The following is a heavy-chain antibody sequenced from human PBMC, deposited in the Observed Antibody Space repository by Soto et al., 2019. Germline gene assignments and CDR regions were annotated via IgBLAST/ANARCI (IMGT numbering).Heavy chain of an antibody. CDR2: IYSGGST. CDR3: ARGLIGYGDPEGAFDI. J-gene: IGHJ3*02. CDR1: GFTVSSNY. V-gene: IGHV3-66*01. Sequence: EVQLVESGGGLVQPGGSLRLSCAASGFTVSSNYMSWVRQAPGKGLEWVSVIYSGGSTYYADSVKGRFTISRDNSKNTLYLQMNSLRAEDTAVYYCARGLIGYGDPEGAFDIWGQGTMVTVSS. D-gene: IGHD4-17*01.